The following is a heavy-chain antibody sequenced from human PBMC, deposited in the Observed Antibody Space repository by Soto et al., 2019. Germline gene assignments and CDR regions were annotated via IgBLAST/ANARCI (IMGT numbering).Heavy chain of an antibody. CDR1: GGSVSSGSYY. CDR2: IYYSGST. CDR3: ARGEEEDIVAHYYFDY. V-gene: IGHV4-61*01. Sequence: PSETLSLTCTVSGGSVSSGSYYWSWIRQPPGKGLEWIGYIYYSGSTNYNPSLKSRVTISVDTSKNQFSLKLSSVTAADTAVCYCARGEEEDIVAHYYFDYWGQGTLVTVSS. D-gene: IGHD5-12*01. J-gene: IGHJ4*02.